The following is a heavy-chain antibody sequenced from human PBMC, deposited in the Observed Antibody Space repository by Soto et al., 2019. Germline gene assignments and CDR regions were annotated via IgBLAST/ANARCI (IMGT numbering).Heavy chain of an antibody. Sequence: ASVKVSCKASGYTFSDYYIHWVRQAPGQGLEWMGWINPNSGGTKYAPKFQGGVTMTRDTSITTAYMELSRLRSGDTAVYYCAREQATAKPEGVDFWGQGTLVTVSA. D-gene: IGHD1-1*01. CDR3: AREQATAKPEGVDF. CDR2: INPNSGGT. V-gene: IGHV1-2*02. J-gene: IGHJ4*02. CDR1: GYTFSDYY.